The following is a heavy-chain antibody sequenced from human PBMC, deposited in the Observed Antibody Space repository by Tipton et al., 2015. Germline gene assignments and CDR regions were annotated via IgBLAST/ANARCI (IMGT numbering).Heavy chain of an antibody. J-gene: IGHJ6*02. CDR2: TYYRSKWYY. D-gene: IGHD5-24*01. CDR1: GDSVSSSTSA. Sequence: GLVKPSQTLSLTCDISGDSVSSSTSAWNWIRQSPSRGLEWLGRTYYRSKWYYEYSISVKSRVTVTPDASKNQFSLKLSSVTAADTAVYYCARDLEHGMDVWGQGTTVTVSS. V-gene: IGHV6-1*01. CDR3: ARDLEHGMDV.